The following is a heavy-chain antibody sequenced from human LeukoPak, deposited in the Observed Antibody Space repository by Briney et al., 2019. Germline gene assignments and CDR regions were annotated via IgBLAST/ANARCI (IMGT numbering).Heavy chain of an antibody. Sequence: GESLKISCKGSGYSFTTFWIGWARQMPGKGLEWMGIIHPGDSDTTYSPSFQGQITISVDKSISTAYLQWSSLKASDTAIYYCARSSTLMAFFDYWGQGTLVTVSS. V-gene: IGHV5-51*01. CDR2: IHPGDSDT. CDR3: ARSSTLMAFFDY. D-gene: IGHD5-24*01. J-gene: IGHJ4*02. CDR1: GYSFTTFW.